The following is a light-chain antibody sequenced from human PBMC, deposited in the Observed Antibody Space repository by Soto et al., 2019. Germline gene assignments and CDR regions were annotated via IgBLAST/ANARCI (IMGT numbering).Light chain of an antibody. V-gene: IGLV2-14*01. J-gene: IGLJ2*01. Sequence: QSALTQPASVSGSPGQSITISCTGTTSDIGAYNFVSWYQHHPGKAPKVMISEVRNRPSGVSNRFSGSKSGNTASLTISGLQAEDEADYYCSSYTTNNTLVFGGGTKVTVL. CDR3: SSYTTNNTLV. CDR1: TSDIGAYNF. CDR2: EVR.